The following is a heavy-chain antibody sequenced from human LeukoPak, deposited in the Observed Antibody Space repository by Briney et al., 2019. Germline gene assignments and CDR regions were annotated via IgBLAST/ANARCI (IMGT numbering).Heavy chain of an antibody. Sequence: ASVKVSCKASGYTFTSYDINWVRQATGQGLEWMGWMTPNSGDTGYAQKFQGRVTMTRNTSISTAYMELSSLRSEDTAVYYCARVPVVTPRASRIRRYFDLWGRGTLVTVSS. J-gene: IGHJ2*01. CDR1: GYTFTSYD. D-gene: IGHD4-23*01. CDR3: ARVPVVTPRASRIRRYFDL. V-gene: IGHV1-8*01. CDR2: MTPNSGDT.